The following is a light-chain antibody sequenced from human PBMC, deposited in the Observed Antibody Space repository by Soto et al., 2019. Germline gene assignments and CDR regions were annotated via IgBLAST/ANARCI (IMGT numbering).Light chain of an antibody. CDR1: QSLNND. V-gene: IGKV1-5*01. CDR3: QQYHRSSIT. Sequence: IQVTQSPATLSASVGDRVTITCRASQSLNNDLAWYQQKPGKAPNLLIYDASTLERGVPSRFSGTGSGTEFTLAINSLQPDDFATYYCQQYHRSSITFAHGTRLEIK. J-gene: IGKJ5*01. CDR2: DAS.